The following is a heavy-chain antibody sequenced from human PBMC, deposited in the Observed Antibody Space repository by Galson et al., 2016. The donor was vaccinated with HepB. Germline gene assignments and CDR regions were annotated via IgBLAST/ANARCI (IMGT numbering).Heavy chain of an antibody. J-gene: IGHJ3*02. CDR1: GFTFSSYW. D-gene: IGHD3-3*01. CDR3: ARESNPYAYNGIWSGCFFALDM. CDR2: IHIDGSST. Sequence: SLRLSCAVSGFTFSSYWMHWVRQAPGKGLVWVSRIHIDGSSTNYADSVKGRFTISRDNTKNTLYLQMDSLRAEDTAVYYCARESNPYAYNGIWSGCFFALDMWGQGTMVTVSA. V-gene: IGHV3-74*01.